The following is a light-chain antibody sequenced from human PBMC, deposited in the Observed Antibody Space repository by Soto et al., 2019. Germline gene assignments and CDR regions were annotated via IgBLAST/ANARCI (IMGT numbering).Light chain of an antibody. CDR1: QDIRSY. V-gene: IGKV1-39*01. CDR2: ATS. CDR3: QQGYTSRWT. J-gene: IGKJ1*01. Sequence: DIQMTQSPSSLSASVGDRVTITCRAGQDIRSYLNWYQQKPGKAHQLLIYATSFLQIGVLSRFSASGSWTDFSLVITDLQLEDSATYDCQQGYTSRWTAGQGTKVEI.